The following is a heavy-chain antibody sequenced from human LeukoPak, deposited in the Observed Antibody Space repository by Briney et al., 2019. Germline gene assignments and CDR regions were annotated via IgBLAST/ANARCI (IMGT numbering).Heavy chain of an antibody. CDR3: AKDLGV. CDR1: GFTFSSSG. J-gene: IGHJ3*01. Sequence: GGSLRLSCAASGFTFSSSGMHWVRQAPGKGLEWVAFIRYDGVDTFYVDSVKGRFTISRDNSKNTLYLQMNSLRPEDTAVYYCAKDLGVWGQGTVVTVSS. CDR2: IRYDGVDT. V-gene: IGHV3-30*02.